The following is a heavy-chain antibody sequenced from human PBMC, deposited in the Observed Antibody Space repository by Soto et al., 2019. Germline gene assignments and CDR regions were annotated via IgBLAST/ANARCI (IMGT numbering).Heavy chain of an antibody. CDR3: ARDLLTTTVTTPYNVLDP. Sequence: QVQLQESGPGLVKPSQTLSLTCTVSGASISRGDYFWSWVRQPPGEGLEWMGGIHYRGSAYYNPSLKSRVTISVDTSKNQFSLKLSSATAADTAVYFCARDLLTTTVTTPYNVLDPWGQGILVTVSS. J-gene: IGHJ5*02. CDR1: GASISRGDYF. CDR2: IHYRGSA. V-gene: IGHV4-30-4*01. D-gene: IGHD4-17*01.